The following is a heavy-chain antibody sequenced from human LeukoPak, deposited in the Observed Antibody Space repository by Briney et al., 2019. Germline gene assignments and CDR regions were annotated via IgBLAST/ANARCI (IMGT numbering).Heavy chain of an antibody. CDR1: GFTFSSYA. D-gene: IGHD2-15*01. V-gene: IGHV3-23*01. Sequence: GGSLRLSCAAAGFTFSSYAMSWVRQAPGKGLEWVSGISESGGSTYYADSVKGRFTISRDNSKNTLYLQMNSLRAEDTAVYYCAKNPRDCSGGSCYSGDYRGQGTLVPSPQ. CDR2: ISESGGST. CDR3: AKNPRDCSGGSCYSGDY. J-gene: IGHJ4*02.